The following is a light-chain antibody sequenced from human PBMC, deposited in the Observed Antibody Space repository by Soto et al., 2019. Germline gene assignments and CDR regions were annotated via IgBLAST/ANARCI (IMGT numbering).Light chain of an antibody. Sequence: EVVLTQSPGTLSLSPGERATLSCRASQSVSNNYFAWYQQKPGQAPRLLIFGSSDRATDIPDRFSGSGSGTDFTLTISRREPEDFAGYYCQQYGSSPPHTFGQETKLEIK. CDR1: QSVSNNY. J-gene: IGKJ2*01. CDR2: GSS. V-gene: IGKV3-20*01. CDR3: QQYGSSPPHT.